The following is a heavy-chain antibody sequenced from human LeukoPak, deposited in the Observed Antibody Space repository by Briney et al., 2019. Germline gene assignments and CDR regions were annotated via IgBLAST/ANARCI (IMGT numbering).Heavy chain of an antibody. CDR1: GFTVSSNY. V-gene: IGHV3-53*01. J-gene: IGHJ4*02. CDR2: IYSGGST. D-gene: IGHD3-10*01. Sequence: GRSLRLSCAASGFTVSSNYMSWVRQAPGKGLEWVSVIYSGGSTYYADSVKGRFTISRDNSKNTLYLQMNSLRAEDTAVYYCARGVSGSYFFDYWGQGTLVTVSS. CDR3: ARGVSGSYFFDY.